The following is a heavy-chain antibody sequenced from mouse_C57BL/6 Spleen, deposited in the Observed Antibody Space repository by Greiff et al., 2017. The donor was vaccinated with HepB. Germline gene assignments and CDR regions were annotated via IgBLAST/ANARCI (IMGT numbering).Heavy chain of an antibody. CDR1: GFTFSDYG. V-gene: IGHV5-17*01. J-gene: IGHJ4*01. CDR2: ISSGSSTI. Sequence: EVHLVESGGGLVKPGGSLKLSCAASGFTFSDYGMHWVRQAPEKGLEWVAYISSGSSTIYYADTVKGRFTISRDNAKNTLFLQMTSLRSEDTAMYYCARKVYYDYGGDYWGQGTSVTVSS. D-gene: IGHD2-4*01. CDR3: ARKVYYDYGGDY.